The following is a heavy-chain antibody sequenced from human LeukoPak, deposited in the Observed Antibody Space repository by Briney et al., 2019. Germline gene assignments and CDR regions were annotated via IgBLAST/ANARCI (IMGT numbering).Heavy chain of an antibody. Sequence: PGGSLRLSCAASGFIVSSTYMSWVRQAPGQGLQWVSVIDPGGSTFYADSVRGRFSISRDSSKNTLYLQMSSLRAEDTAVYYCARAMNGVDVWGKATTVTVSS. CDR2: IDPGGST. CDR1: GFIVSSTY. CDR3: ARAMNGVDV. V-gene: IGHV3-53*01. J-gene: IGHJ6*04.